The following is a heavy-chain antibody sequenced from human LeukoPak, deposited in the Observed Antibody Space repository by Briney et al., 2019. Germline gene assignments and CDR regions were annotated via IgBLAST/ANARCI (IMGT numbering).Heavy chain of an antibody. CDR1: GFTFGSFD. CDR2: ISNSGSTI. CDR3: ARGRYSDYTNWFAP. V-gene: IGHV3-48*03. Sequence: GGSLRLSCAASGFTFGSFDMNWVRQAPGKGLEWVSYISNSGSTIYYADSVKGRFTISRDNAKNSLYLQMNSLRAEDTAVYYCARGRYSDYTNWFAPWGQGTLVTVSS. D-gene: IGHD5-12*01. J-gene: IGHJ5*02.